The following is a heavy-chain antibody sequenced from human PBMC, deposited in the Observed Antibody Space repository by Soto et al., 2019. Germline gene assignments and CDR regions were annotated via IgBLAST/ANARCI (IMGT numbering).Heavy chain of an antibody. D-gene: IGHD2-15*01. Sequence: SETLSLTCAVYGGSFSGYYLSWIRQPPGKGLEWIGEINHSGSTSYNPSLKSRVTISVDTSNNHFSLKLSSVTAADTAVYYCARGYAAPRAADWGQGTLVTVYS. V-gene: IGHV4-34*01. CDR3: ARGYAAPRAAD. J-gene: IGHJ4*02. CDR2: INHSGST. CDR1: GGSFSGYY.